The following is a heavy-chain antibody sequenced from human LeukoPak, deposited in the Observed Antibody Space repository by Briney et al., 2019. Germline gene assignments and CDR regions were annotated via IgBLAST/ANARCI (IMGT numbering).Heavy chain of an antibody. Sequence: GSLRLSCAASGFTFSSYWMHWVRQAPGKGLVWVSRINSDGSSTSYADSVKGRFTISRDNAKNTLYLQMNSLRAEDTAVYYCARDKYYDSYYYYMDVWGKGTTVTVS. CDR3: ARDKYYDSYYYYMDV. CDR1: GFTFSSYW. V-gene: IGHV3-74*01. J-gene: IGHJ6*03. CDR2: INSDGSST. D-gene: IGHD3-22*01.